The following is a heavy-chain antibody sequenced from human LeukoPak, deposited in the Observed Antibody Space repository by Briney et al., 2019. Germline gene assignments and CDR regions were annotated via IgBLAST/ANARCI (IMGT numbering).Heavy chain of an antibody. Sequence: GGSLRLSCAASGFTFSSYWMSWVRQAPGKGLEWVANIKQDGSEKYYVDSVKGRFTISRDNAKNPLYLQMNSLRAEDTAVYYCARAGTNSYGYPDYFDYWGQGTLVTVSS. V-gene: IGHV3-7*01. D-gene: IGHD5-18*01. J-gene: IGHJ4*02. CDR2: IKQDGSEK. CDR1: GFTFSSYW. CDR3: ARAGTNSYGYPDYFDY.